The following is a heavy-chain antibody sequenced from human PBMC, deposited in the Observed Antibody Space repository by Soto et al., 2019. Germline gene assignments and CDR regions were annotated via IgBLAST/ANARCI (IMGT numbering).Heavy chain of an antibody. CDR2: INHSGST. J-gene: IGHJ6*03. V-gene: IGHV4-34*01. D-gene: IGHD4-17*01. CDR3: ARGMYPDYGDYGYYYYMDV. Sequence: SETLSLTCAVYGGSFSGYYWSWIRQPPGKGLEWIGEINHSGSTNYNPSLKSRVTISVDTSKNQFSLKLSSVTAADTAVYYCARGMYPDYGDYGYYYYMDVWGKGTTVTVSS. CDR1: GGSFSGYY.